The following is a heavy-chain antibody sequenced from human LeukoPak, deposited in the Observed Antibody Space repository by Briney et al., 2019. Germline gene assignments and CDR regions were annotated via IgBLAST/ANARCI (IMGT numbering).Heavy chain of an antibody. J-gene: IGHJ6*02. CDR3: ARESLEYYGMDV. Sequence: GGSLRLSCAASGFTFSSYSMNWVRQAPGKGLEWVSSISSSSSYIYYADSVKGRFTISRDNAKNSPYLQMNSLRAEDTAVYYCARESLEYYGMDVWGQGTTVTVSS. CDR2: ISSSSSYI. D-gene: IGHD3-3*01. V-gene: IGHV3-21*01. CDR1: GFTFSSYS.